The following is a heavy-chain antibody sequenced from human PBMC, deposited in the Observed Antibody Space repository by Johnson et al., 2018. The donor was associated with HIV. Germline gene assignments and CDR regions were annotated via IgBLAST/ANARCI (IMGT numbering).Heavy chain of an antibody. CDR3: ARDRGYLDAFDI. V-gene: IGHV3-30-3*01. J-gene: IGHJ3*02. Sequence: VQLVESGGGLIQPGGSLRLSCAASEFTFTFYAMHWVRQAPGKGLEWVAVISYDGSNKYYADSVKGRFTISRDNSKNSLYLQMNSLRAEDTAVFYCARDRGYLDAFDIWGQGTMVTVSS. CDR2: ISYDGSNK. CDR1: EFTFTFYA. D-gene: IGHD1-26*01.